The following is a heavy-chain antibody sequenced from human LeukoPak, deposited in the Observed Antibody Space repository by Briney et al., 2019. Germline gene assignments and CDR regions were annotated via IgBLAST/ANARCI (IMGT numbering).Heavy chain of an antibody. CDR1: GDSISSFY. CDR2: IYYSGST. CDR3: ARVGEMATIMDYYFGY. D-gene: IGHD5-24*01. J-gene: IGHJ4*02. Sequence: SETLSLTCTVSGDSISSFYWSWIRQPPGKGLEWIGYIYYSGSTNYNPSLKSRVTISVDTSKNQFSPKLSSVTAADTAVYYCARVGEMATIMDYYFGYWGQGTLVTVSS. V-gene: IGHV4-59*01.